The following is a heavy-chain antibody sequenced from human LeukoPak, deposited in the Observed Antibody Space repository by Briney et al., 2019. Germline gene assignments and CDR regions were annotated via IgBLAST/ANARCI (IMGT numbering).Heavy chain of an antibody. D-gene: IGHD5-12*01. CDR3: ARQYSGYDSWFDP. CDR2: IDPSDSYT. Sequence: GESLKISCKGSGSRFTSYWISWVRQMPGKGLEWLGRIDPSDSYTNYSPSFQGHVTISADKSISTAYLQWSSLKASDTAMYYCARQYSGYDSWFDPWGQGTLVTVSS. J-gene: IGHJ5*02. V-gene: IGHV5-10-1*01. CDR1: GSRFTSYW.